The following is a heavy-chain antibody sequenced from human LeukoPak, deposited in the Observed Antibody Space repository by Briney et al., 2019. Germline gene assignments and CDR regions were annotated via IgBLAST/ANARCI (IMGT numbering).Heavy chain of an antibody. D-gene: IGHD3-3*01. CDR3: ARDPKDFWSGEEDC. Sequence: SQTLSLTCTVSGGSISSGGYYWSWIRQPPGKGLEWIGYIYHSGSTYYNPSLKSRVTISVDRSKNQFSLKLSSVTAADTAVYYCARDPKDFWSGEEDCWGQGTLVTVSS. CDR1: GGSISSGGYY. V-gene: IGHV4-30-2*01. CDR2: IYHSGST. J-gene: IGHJ4*02.